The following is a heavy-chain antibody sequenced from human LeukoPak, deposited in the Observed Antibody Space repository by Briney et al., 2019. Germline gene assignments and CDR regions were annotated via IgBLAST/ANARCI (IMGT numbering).Heavy chain of an antibody. CDR1: GFTFSTYG. CDR2: IRYDGSNK. Sequence: QPGGSLRLSCVASGFTFSTYGMHRVRQAPGKGLEWVAFIRYDGSNKYYADSVKGRFTITRDNSKNSLYLQMNSLRAEDTAVYYCAKEKEYGDGYKVGYFQHWGQGTLVTVSS. V-gene: IGHV3-30*02. J-gene: IGHJ1*01. D-gene: IGHD5-24*01. CDR3: AKEKEYGDGYKVGYFQH.